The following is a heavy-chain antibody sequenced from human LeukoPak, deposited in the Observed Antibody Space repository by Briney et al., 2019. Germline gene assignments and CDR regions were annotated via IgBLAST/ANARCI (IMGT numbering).Heavy chain of an antibody. Sequence: PGGSLRLSCAASGFTFSSYAMHWVRQAPGKGLEYVSAISSNGGSTYYANSVKGRFTISRDNSKNTLYLQMGSLRAEDMAVYYCARDGGSYYDSSGEYDAFDIWGQGTMVTVSS. V-gene: IGHV3-64*01. CDR3: ARDGGSYYDSSGEYDAFDI. J-gene: IGHJ3*02. CDR1: GFTFSSYA. D-gene: IGHD3-22*01. CDR2: ISSNGGST.